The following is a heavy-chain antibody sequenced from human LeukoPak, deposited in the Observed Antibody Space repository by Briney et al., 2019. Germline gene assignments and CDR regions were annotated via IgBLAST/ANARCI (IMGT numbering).Heavy chain of an antibody. Sequence: SETLSLTCAVYGGSFSGYYWSWIRQPPGKGLEWIGEINHSGSTNYNPSLKSRVTISVDTSKNQFSLKLSSVTAADTAVYYCAGVSYYDSSGYYHYFDHWGQGTLVTVSS. CDR2: INHSGST. CDR3: AGVSYYDSSGYYHYFDH. CDR1: GGSFSGYY. D-gene: IGHD3-22*01. J-gene: IGHJ4*02. V-gene: IGHV4-34*01.